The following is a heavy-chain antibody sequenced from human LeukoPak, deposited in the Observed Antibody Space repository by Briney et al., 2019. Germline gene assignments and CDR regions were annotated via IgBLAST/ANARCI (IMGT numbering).Heavy chain of an antibody. J-gene: IGHJ6*02. CDR1: GGSISSYY. CDR3: ARWGGYCSTISCTYYYGMDV. V-gene: IGHV4-59*01. CDR2: IYYSGST. D-gene: IGHD2-2*01. Sequence: SETLSLTCTVSGGSISSYYWSWIRQSPGKGLEWIGNIYYSGSTNYNPSLKSRVTISVDTSKNQFSLNLSSVTAADTAVYFCARWGGYCSTISCTYYYGMDVWGRGNTVTVS.